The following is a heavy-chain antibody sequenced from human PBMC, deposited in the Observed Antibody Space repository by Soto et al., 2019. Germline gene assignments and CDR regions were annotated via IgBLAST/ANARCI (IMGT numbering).Heavy chain of an antibody. J-gene: IGHJ5*02. V-gene: IGHV1-3*01. CDR3: ARMATSVTLNWFDP. Sequence: ASVKVSCKASGYTFTSYPTHWVRQAPGQRLEWMGWIDAGNGNTKYSQKFRGRVTFTTDTSASTAYMDLSSLRSDDTAIYYCARMATSVTLNWFDPWGQGTLVTVSS. CDR1: GYTFTSYP. CDR2: IDAGNGNT.